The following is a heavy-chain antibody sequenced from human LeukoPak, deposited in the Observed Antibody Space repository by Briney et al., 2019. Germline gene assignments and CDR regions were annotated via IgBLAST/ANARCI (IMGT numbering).Heavy chain of an antibody. V-gene: IGHV3-11*04. CDR2: ISGSSTTK. J-gene: IGHJ4*02. CDR1: GFTFSDYY. CDR3: ARGSGSYRNDY. D-gene: IGHD1-26*01. Sequence: GGSLRLSYAASGFTFSDYYISWIRQAPGKGLEWVSYISGSSTTKFYADSMKGRFTVSRDNAKNSLYLQMNSLRAEDTAVYYCARGSGSYRNDYWGQGTLVTVSS.